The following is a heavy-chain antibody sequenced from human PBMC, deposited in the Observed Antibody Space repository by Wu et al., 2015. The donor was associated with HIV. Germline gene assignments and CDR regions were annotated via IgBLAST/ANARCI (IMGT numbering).Heavy chain of an antibody. CDR3: ARDGISSYYDSSGYPTFFDY. J-gene: IGHJ4*02. V-gene: IGHV1-69*12. Sequence: QVQLVQSGAEVKKPGSSVKVSCKASGGTFSSYAISWVRQAPGQGLEWMGGIIPIFGTANYAQKFQGRVTITADESTSTAYMELSSLRSEDTAVYYCARDGISSYYDSSGYPTFFDYWGQGTWSPSPQ. D-gene: IGHD3-22*01. CDR1: GGTFSSYA. CDR2: IIPIFGTA.